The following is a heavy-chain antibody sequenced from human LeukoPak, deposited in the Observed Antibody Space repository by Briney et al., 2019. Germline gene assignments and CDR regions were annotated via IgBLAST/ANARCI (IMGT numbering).Heavy chain of an antibody. Sequence: ASVKVSRKASGGTFSSYAISWVRQAPGQGLEWMGGIIPIFGTANYAQKFQGRVTITADESTSTAYMELSSLRSEDTAVYYCAREIADGLDYWGQGTLVTVSS. J-gene: IGHJ4*02. CDR1: GGTFSSYA. CDR2: IIPIFGTA. V-gene: IGHV1-69*01. D-gene: IGHD5-24*01. CDR3: AREIADGLDY.